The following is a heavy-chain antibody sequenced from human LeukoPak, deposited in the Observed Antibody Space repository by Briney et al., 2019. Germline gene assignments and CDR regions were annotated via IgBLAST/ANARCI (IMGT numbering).Heavy chain of an antibody. D-gene: IGHD1/OR15-1a*01. Sequence: GGSLRLSCAASGFTFSSYGMHWVRQAPGKGLEWVAVIWYDGSNKYYADSVKGRITISRDNSKNTLYLQMNSLRAEDTAVYYCARDLASIPLNNFDYWGQGTLVTVSS. V-gene: IGHV3-33*01. J-gene: IGHJ4*02. CDR3: ARDLASIPLNNFDY. CDR2: IWYDGSNK. CDR1: GFTFSSYG.